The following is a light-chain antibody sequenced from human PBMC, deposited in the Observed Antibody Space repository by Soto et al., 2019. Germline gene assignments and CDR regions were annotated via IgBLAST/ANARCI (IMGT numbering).Light chain of an antibody. V-gene: IGLV1-40*01. J-gene: IGLJ1*01. Sequence: QSVLTQPPSVSGAPGQRVTISCTGSSSNIGGGYDVYWYQHLPGRAPKLLIYDNTNRPSGVPDRFSASKSGTSASLAITGLQTEDEADYYCQAFDSWLSASQVFGSGTKVTVL. CDR1: SSNIGGGYD. CDR3: QAFDSWLSASQV. CDR2: DNT.